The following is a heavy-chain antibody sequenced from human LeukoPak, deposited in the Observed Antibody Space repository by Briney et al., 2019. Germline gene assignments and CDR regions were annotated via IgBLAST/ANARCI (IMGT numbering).Heavy chain of an antibody. CDR1: GFTFSSYW. J-gene: IGHJ6*02. Sequence: SGGSLRLSCAASGFTFSSYWMSWVRQAPGKGLEWVANIKQDGSEKYYVDSVKGRFTISRDNAKNSLYLQMNSLRAEDTAVYYCARDRTVRGDGTYYYYGMDVWGQGTTVTVSS. D-gene: IGHD1-26*01. CDR2: IKQDGSEK. CDR3: ARDRTVRGDGTYYYYGMDV. V-gene: IGHV3-7*01.